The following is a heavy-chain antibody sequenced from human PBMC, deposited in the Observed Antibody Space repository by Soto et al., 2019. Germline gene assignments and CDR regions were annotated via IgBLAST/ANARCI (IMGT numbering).Heavy chain of an antibody. CDR2: IFHSGST. J-gene: IGHJ5*02. V-gene: IGHV4-31*03. Sequence: QVQLQESGPGLVKPSQTLSLTCTVFGDSISNGGFYYSWIRQHPGQGLEWVGYIFHSGSTLSNPSLRSRVTLSADTSMNQLFLKLTSVTAADTAVYYCARGGIAGHWFDPWGQGTLVTVSA. CDR3: ARGGIAGHWFDP. D-gene: IGHD2-15*01. CDR1: GDSISNGGFY.